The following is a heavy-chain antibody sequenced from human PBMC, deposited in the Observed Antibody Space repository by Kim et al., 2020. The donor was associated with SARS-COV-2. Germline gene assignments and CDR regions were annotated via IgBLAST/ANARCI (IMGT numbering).Heavy chain of an antibody. CDR3: ATLGAVVVTATFDY. J-gene: IGHJ4*02. CDR1: GFTFSSYA. V-gene: IGHV3-23*01. Sequence: LSLTCAASGFTFSSYAMSWVRQAPGKGLEWVSAISGSGGSTYYADSVKGRFTISRDNSKNTLYLQMNSLRAEDTAVYYCATLGAVVVTATFDYWGQGTLVTVSS. CDR2: ISGSGGST. D-gene: IGHD2-21*02.